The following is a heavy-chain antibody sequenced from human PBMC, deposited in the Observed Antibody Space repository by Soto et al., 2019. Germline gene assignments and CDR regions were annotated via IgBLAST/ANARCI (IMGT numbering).Heavy chain of an antibody. CDR1: GGTFSSYA. CDR3: ARDRGRIVVVVAAPQFDAFDI. CDR2: IIPIFGTA. V-gene: IGHV1-69*01. Sequence: QVQLVQSGAEVKKPGSSVKVSCKASGGTFSSYAISWVRQAPGQGLEWMGGIIPIFGTANYAQKFQGRVTITADESTRTAYRELSSLRSEDTAVYNCARDRGRIVVVVAAPQFDAFDIWGQGTMVTVSS. D-gene: IGHD2-15*01. J-gene: IGHJ3*02.